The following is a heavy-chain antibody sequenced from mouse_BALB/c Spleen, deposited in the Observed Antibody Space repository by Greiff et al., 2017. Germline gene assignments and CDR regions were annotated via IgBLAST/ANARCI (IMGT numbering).Heavy chain of an antibody. D-gene: IGHD1-1*01. Sequence: VQLKESGPGLVKPSQSLSLTCTVTGYSITSDYAWNWIRQFPGNKLEWMDYISYSGSTSYNPSLKSRISITRDTSKNQFFLQLNSVTTEDTATYYCARSELYYPFAYWGQGTLVTVSA. CDR3: ARSELYYPFAY. J-gene: IGHJ3*01. CDR2: ISYSGST. V-gene: IGHV3-2*02. CDR1: GYSITSDYA.